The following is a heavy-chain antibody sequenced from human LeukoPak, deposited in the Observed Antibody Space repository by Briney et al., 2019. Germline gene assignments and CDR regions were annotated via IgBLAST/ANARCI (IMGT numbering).Heavy chain of an antibody. V-gene: IGHV3-21*01. CDR1: GFTFSHYS. CDR3: ARLDIVLS. Sequence: PGGSLRLSCAASGFTFSHYSMNWVRQAPGKGLEWVSSISSGSNYIYYADSVKGRFTISRDDSKNTLYLQMNSLTAEDTAMYYCARLDIVLSWGQGALVTVSS. J-gene: IGHJ5*02. CDR2: ISSGSNYI. D-gene: IGHD2-2*03.